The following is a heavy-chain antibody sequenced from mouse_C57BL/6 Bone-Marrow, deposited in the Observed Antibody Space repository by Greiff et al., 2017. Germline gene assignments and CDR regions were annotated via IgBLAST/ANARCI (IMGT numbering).Heavy chain of an antibody. CDR2: IWTGGGT. CDR1: GFSLTSYA. CDR3: STTTVVATGYFDV. D-gene: IGHD1-1*01. Sequence: VKLMESGPGLVAPSQSLSITCTVSGFSLTSYAISWVRQPPGKGLEWLGVIWTGGGTNYNSALKSRLSISKDNSKSQVFLKMNRLQTDDTARYYCSTTTVVATGYFDVWGTGTTVTVSS. J-gene: IGHJ1*03. V-gene: IGHV2-9-1*01.